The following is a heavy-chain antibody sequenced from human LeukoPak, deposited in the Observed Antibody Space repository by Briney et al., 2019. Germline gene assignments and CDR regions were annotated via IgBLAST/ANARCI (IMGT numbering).Heavy chain of an antibody. CDR3: ARPRPAAYTVFGDF. D-gene: IGHD3-3*01. Sequence: GGSLRLSCVASGFTFRNYWMSWLRQTPGKGLEWVANINEDETERYYVASVEGRFTVSRDNGKNSQYLQMNGLRAEDSAVFYCARPRPAAYTVFGDFWGQGTRVPVSS. V-gene: IGHV3-7*01. J-gene: IGHJ4*02. CDR1: GFTFRNYW. CDR2: INEDETER.